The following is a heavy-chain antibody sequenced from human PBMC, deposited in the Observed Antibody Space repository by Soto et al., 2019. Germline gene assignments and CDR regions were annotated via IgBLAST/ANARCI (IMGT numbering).Heavy chain of an antibody. D-gene: IGHD3-10*01. Sequence: GGSLRLSCAASGFTFSSYGMHWVRQAPGKGLEWVAVIWYDGSNKYYADSVKGRFTISRDNSTNTLYLQMNSLTPEDTAVYYCARDGPYYYASLMDVWGQGTTVTVSS. J-gene: IGHJ6*02. V-gene: IGHV3-33*01. CDR1: GFTFSSYG. CDR3: ARDGPYYYASLMDV. CDR2: IWYDGSNK.